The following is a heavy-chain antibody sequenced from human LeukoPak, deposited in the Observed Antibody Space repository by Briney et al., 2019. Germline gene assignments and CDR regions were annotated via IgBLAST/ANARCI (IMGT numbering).Heavy chain of an antibody. V-gene: IGHV3-21*01. CDR3: ARGRDYGYFDY. CDR2: ISSSSYI. CDR1: GFTFSSYS. J-gene: IGHJ4*02. D-gene: IGHD4-17*01. Sequence: GGSLRLSCAASGFTFSSYSMNWVRQAPGKGLEWVSSISSSSYIYYADSVKGRSTISRDNAKNSLYLQMNSLRDEDTAVYYCARGRDYGYFDYWGQGTLVTVSS.